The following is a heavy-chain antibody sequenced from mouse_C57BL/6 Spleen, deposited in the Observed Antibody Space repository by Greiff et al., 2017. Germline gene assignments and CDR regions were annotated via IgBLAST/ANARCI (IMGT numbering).Heavy chain of an antibody. J-gene: IGHJ3*01. CDR1: GYAFTNYL. CDR2: VNPGSGGT. CDR3: RRGNGNYRFAY. V-gene: IGHV1-54*01. D-gene: IGHD2-1*01. Sequence: VQLQQSGAELVRPGTSVKVSCKASGYAFTNYLIEWVKQRPGQGLEWIGVVNPGSGGTNYNEKFKGKATLTADKSSSTAYMQLSSLTSEDAADYCCRRGNGNYRFAYWGQGTLVTVSA.